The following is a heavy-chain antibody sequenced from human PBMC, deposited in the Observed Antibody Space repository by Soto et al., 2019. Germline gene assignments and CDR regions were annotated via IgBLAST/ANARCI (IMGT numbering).Heavy chain of an antibody. CDR3: AREGYYYGSGSYYPRAFDI. J-gene: IGHJ3*02. CDR2: INSDGSST. V-gene: IGHV3-74*01. CDR1: GFTFSSYW. D-gene: IGHD3-10*01. Sequence: GGSLRLSCAASGFTFSSYWMHWVRQAPGKGLVWVSRINSDGSSTSYADSVKGRFTISRDNAKNTLYLQMNSLRAEDTAVYYCAREGYYYGSGSYYPRAFDIGGKGTMVT.